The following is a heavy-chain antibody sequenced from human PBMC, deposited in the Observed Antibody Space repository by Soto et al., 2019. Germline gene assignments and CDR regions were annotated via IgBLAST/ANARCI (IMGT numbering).Heavy chain of an antibody. V-gene: IGHV3-9*01. CDR1: GFTFDDYA. D-gene: IGHD1-26*01. Sequence: EVQLVESGGGLVQPGRSLRLSCAASGFTFDDYAMHWVRQVPGKDLEWVSGINWNSGSIGYADSVKGRFASSRDNAKNSLHLQMHSLRAEDTAFYYCVKDESVNWYSGHFRHWGQGTLVTGSS. J-gene: IGHJ1*01. CDR3: VKDESVNWYSGHFRH. CDR2: INWNSGSI.